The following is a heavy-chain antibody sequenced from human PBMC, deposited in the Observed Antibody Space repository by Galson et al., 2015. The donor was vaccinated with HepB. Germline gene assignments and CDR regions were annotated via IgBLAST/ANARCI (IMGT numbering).Heavy chain of an antibody. CDR1: GFSVTHNY. CDR3: ARDYGHYYKRGALPFHYFDL. J-gene: IGHJ5*02. D-gene: IGHD3-10*01. V-gene: IGHV3-53*01. CDR2: IYGDNNA. Sequence: SLRLSCAVSGFSVTHNYMTWVRQAPGMGPEWVSSIYGDNNAYYGESVKGRFTVSRDESKNVLFLQMNDLRVEDTAVYYCARDYGHYYKRGALPFHYFDLCGQGTQVIVSS.